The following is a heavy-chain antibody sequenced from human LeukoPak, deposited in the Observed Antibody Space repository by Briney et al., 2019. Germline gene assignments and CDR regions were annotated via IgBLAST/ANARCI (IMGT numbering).Heavy chain of an antibody. V-gene: IGHV4-59*01. Sequence: SETLSLTCTVSGDSISNYYWSWIRQPPGTGLEWIGYIYYSESTNYNPSLKSRVTISTDTSKSQFSLNLRSVTAEDTGIYYCARGRCRNSGCRPYSDYWGQETQVTVSS. J-gene: IGHJ4*02. D-gene: IGHD3-22*01. CDR3: ARGRCRNSGCRPYSDY. CDR2: IYYSEST. CDR1: GDSISNYY.